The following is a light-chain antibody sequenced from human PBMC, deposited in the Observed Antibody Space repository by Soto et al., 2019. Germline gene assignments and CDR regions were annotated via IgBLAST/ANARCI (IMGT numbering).Light chain of an antibody. CDR2: KAS. J-gene: IGKJ1*01. CDR1: QSISSW. V-gene: IGKV1-5*03. Sequence: DTQMTQYPSTLSASVGDRVIITCRASQSISSWLAWYQQKPGKAPKLLISKASNLESGVPSRFSGSGSGTEFTLTVSSLQPDDFATYYCQQYYSYWTFGQGTKVEIK. CDR3: QQYYSYWT.